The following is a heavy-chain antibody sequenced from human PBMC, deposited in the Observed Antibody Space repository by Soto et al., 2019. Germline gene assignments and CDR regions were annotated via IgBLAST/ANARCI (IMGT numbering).Heavy chain of an antibody. Sequence: PSETLSLTCTVSGGSINYQFWSWIRQPPGKGLEWIAYISYTGSTEYNPSLKSRVTISVDTSKNQFSLKLSSVTAADTAVYYCARQGPSYDILTGYYIDAFDIWGQGTMVT. V-gene: IGHV4-59*08. CDR3: ARQGPSYDILTGYYIDAFDI. D-gene: IGHD3-9*01. CDR1: GGSINYQF. CDR2: ISYTGST. J-gene: IGHJ3*02.